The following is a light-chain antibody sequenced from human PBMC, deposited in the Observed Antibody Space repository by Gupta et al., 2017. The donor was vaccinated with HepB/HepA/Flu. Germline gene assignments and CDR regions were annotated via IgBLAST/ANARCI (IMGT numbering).Light chain of an antibody. Sequence: DIQMPQPPSPLSASVGDRVTITCRASQSISSYLNWYQQKPGKAPKLLIYAASSLQSGVPARFSGSGSGTEFTLTISSLQPEDFATYYCQQSYNCPRTFGQGTKVEIK. CDR1: QSISSY. CDR3: QQSYNCPRT. V-gene: IGKV1-39*01. CDR2: AAS. J-gene: IGKJ1*01.